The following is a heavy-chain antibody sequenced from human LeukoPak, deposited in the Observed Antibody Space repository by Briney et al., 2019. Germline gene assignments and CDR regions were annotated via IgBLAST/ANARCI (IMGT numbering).Heavy chain of an antibody. J-gene: IGHJ4*02. D-gene: IGHD4-17*01. V-gene: IGHV3-66*01. CDR3: ARGFRSVTTWGYFDY. CDR2: IYSGGGT. Sequence: PGGSLRLSCAASGFTVSTNYISWVRQAPGKGLEWVSLIYSGGGTYYADSVKGRFPISRDNSRNTLSLQMNSLRVDDTAVYYCARGFRSVTTWGYFDYWGQGALVTVSS. CDR1: GFTVSTNY.